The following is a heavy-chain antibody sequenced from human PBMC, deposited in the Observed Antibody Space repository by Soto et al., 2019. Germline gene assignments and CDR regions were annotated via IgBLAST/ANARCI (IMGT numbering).Heavy chain of an antibody. D-gene: IGHD3-22*01. CDR3: ARAHYYDSFGYRHDAFNI. J-gene: IGHJ3*02. V-gene: IGHV4-31*03. CDR1: GGSLSSGGNY. CDR2: IYYSGST. Sequence: PSETLSLTCTVSGGSLSSGGNYWCRIRQHPGKGLEWIGYIYYSGSTYYNPSLKSRVTISVDTSKNQFSLRLSSVTAADTAVYYCARAHYYDSFGYRHDAFNIWGQGTMVT.